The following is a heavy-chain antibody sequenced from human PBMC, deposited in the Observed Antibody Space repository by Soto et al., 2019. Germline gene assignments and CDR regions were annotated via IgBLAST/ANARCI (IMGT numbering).Heavy chain of an antibody. D-gene: IGHD6-6*01. CDR3: AKSSSSSSGYKDYYYYGMDV. V-gene: IGHV3-23*01. CDR2: ISGSGYST. CDR1: GFTFSSNA. J-gene: IGHJ6*02. Sequence: EVQLLVSGGGFVQPGGSLRLSCAASGFTFSSNAMSWVRQDPGKGLEWVTAISGSGYSTYYADSVKGRFTISRDNSKNTLYLQMNSLRAEDTAVYYCAKSSSSSSGYKDYYYYGMDVWGQGTTVTVSS.